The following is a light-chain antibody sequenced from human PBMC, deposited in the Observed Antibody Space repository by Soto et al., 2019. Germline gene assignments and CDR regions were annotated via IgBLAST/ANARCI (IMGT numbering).Light chain of an antibody. Sequence: EIVLTQTPGTLPLSPAERATLSCRASQSVDSRFLASYQQKPGQAPRLLIYRSSIRPAGIPSRYSGSGSEPDFTLTITRLEPEDFAVYYCQHYDHLRGLTFGGGTTVGI. V-gene: IGKV3-20*01. CDR2: RSS. CDR3: QHYDHLRGLT. J-gene: IGKJ4*01. CDR1: QSVDSRF.